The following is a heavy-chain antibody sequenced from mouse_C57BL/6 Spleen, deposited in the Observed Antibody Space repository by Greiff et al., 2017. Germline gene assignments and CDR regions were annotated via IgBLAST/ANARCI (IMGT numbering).Heavy chain of an antibody. D-gene: IGHD3-2*02. V-gene: IGHV1-64*01. CDR1: GYTFTSYW. CDR2: IHPNSGST. J-gene: IGHJ3*01. Sequence: QVQLQQPGAELVKPGASVKLSCKASGYTFTSYWMHWVKQRPGQGLEWIGMIHPNSGSTNYNEKFKSKATLTVDKSSSTAYMQLSSLTSDDSAVYYCARSTAQARGWFAYWGQGTLVTVSA. CDR3: ARSTAQARGWFAY.